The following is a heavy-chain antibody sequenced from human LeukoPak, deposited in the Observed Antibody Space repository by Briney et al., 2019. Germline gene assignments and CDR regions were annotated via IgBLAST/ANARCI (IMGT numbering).Heavy chain of an antibody. V-gene: IGHV3-11*04. CDR2: ISSNGSTI. Sequence: PGGSLRLSCAASGFTFSDYYMSWIRQAPGKGLERVSYISSNGSTIYYADSVKGRFTISRDNAKNSLYLQMNSLRAEDTAVYYCARGVLYSSGLTRGYFDYWGQGTLVTVSS. J-gene: IGHJ4*02. CDR3: ARGVLYSSGLTRGYFDY. CDR1: GFTFSDYY. D-gene: IGHD6-19*01.